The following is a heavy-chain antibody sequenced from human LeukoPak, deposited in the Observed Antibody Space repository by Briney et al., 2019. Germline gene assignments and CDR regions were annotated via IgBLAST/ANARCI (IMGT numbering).Heavy chain of an antibody. V-gene: IGHV4-34*01. CDR1: GGSFSGYY. J-gene: IGHJ4*02. CDR2: INHSGST. Sequence: KPSETLSLTCAVYGGSFSGYYWSWIRQPPGKGLEWIGEINHSGSTNYNPSLKSRVTISVDTSKNQFSLKLSSVTAADTAVYYCARGAGQYSNYPDLDYWGQGTLVTVPS. D-gene: IGHD4-11*01. CDR3: ARGAGQYSNYPDLDY.